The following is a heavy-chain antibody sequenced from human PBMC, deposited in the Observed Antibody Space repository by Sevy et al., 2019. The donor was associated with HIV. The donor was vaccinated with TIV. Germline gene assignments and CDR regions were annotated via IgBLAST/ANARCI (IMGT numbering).Heavy chain of an antibody. CDR2: IRSETGGGKT. CDR3: AIDHRRDGMIVVPYEK. V-gene: IGHV3-15*01. D-gene: IGHD3-22*01. J-gene: IGHJ4*02. CDR1: GLSFCNAW. Sequence: GGSLRLSCAASGLSFCNAWMAWVRQAPGKGLEWVGRIRSETGGGKTDFAAFAKGKFTISRDDPKNTLYLQMNSLKTEDTAVYYCAIDHRRDGMIVVPYEKWGLGTLVTVSS.